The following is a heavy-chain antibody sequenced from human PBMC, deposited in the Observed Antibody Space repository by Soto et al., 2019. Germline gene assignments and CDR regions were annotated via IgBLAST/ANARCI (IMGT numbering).Heavy chain of an antibody. CDR1: GFALGDTW. CDR3: AKLRYFDWSSYNWFEY. J-gene: IGHJ5*01. V-gene: IGHV3-7*03. D-gene: IGHD3-9*01. CDR2: IKQDGSET. Sequence: HPGGSLRLSCTASGFALGDTWMTWVRQAQGKGLEWVANIKQDGSETYYLDSVKGRFTISRDNAKNSLYLQMNSLRVEDTAVYYCAKLRYFDWSSYNWFEYWGQGTPVTVSS.